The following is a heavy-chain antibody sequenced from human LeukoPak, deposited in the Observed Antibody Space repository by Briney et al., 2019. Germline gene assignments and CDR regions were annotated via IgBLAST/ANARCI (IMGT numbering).Heavy chain of an antibody. CDR2: IKEDGSEK. CDR1: GFIFSNYW. J-gene: IGHJ4*02. D-gene: IGHD3-22*01. V-gene: IGHV3-7*01. Sequence: GGSLRLSCAASGFIFSNYWMTWVRQAPGKGLEWVANIKEDGSEKYYVDSVKGRFTISRDNAKKSLYLQMNSLRAEDTAVYYCARGKYDSSGYPLLGFDYWGQGTLVTVSS. CDR3: ARGKYDSSGYPLLGFDY.